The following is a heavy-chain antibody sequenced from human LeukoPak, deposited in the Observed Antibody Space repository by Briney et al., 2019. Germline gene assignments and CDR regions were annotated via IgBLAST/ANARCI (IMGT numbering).Heavy chain of an antibody. Sequence: ASVKVSCKASGYTFTGYYMHWVRQAPGQGLEWMGWINPNSGGTNYAQKFQGRVTMTRDTSISTAHMELSRLRSDDTAVYYCARGSFKMATINDYWGQGTLVTVSS. D-gene: IGHD5-24*01. J-gene: IGHJ4*02. CDR2: INPNSGGT. CDR1: GYTFTGYY. V-gene: IGHV1-2*02. CDR3: ARGSFKMATINDY.